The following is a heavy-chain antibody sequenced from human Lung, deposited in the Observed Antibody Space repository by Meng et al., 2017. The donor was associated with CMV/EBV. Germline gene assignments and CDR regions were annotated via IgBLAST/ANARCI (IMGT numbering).Heavy chain of an antibody. CDR1: GFNFDDYA. Sequence: SCAASGFNFDDYAMHWVRQGPGKGLEWVSGISWNGNHIGYADSVKGRFTVSRDTAKNSLYVQMNSLRPEDTALYYCVKDVDFYDSSGYSDWGQGXLVTVSS. CDR2: ISWNGNHI. V-gene: IGHV3-9*01. J-gene: IGHJ4*02. CDR3: VKDVDFYDSSGYSD. D-gene: IGHD3-22*01.